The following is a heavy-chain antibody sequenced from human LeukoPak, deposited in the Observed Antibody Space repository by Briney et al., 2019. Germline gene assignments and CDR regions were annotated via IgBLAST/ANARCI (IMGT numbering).Heavy chain of an antibody. CDR3: ARDKAVTTEVTQHFQH. J-gene: IGHJ1*01. CDR1: GFTFSSYA. CDR2: ISGSGGST. Sequence: GGSLRLSCAASGFTFSSYAMSWVRQAPGKGLEWVSAISGSGGSTYYADSVKGRFTISRDNSKNTLYLQMNSLRAEDTAVYYCARDKAVTTEVTQHFQHWGQGTPVTVSS. V-gene: IGHV3-23*01. D-gene: IGHD4-23*01.